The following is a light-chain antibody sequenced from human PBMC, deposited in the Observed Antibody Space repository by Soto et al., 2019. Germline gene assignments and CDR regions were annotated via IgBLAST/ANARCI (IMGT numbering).Light chain of an antibody. CDR2: DVS. V-gene: IGLV2-14*03. Sequence: QSVLTQPASVSGSPGQSIAISCTGTSSDVGTYSFVSWYQQHPGKAPKLLIYDVSNRPSGVSDRFSGSKSGNTASLTISGLQAEDEADYYCSSYTSSLYVFGTGTKVTV. CDR1: SSDVGTYSF. CDR3: SSYTSSLYV. J-gene: IGLJ1*01.